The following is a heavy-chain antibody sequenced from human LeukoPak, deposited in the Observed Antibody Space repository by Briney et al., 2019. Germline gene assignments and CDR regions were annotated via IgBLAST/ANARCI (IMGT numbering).Heavy chain of an antibody. J-gene: IGHJ4*02. CDR3: VRDNPRCCGVVPANIDDY. V-gene: IGHV3-11*04. Sequence: GGSLRLSCAASGFTFSDYYMSWIRQAPGKGLEWVSYISSSGSTIYYADSVKGRFTISRDNAKNSLYLQMNSLRAEDTAVYYCVRDNPRCCGVVPANIDDYWGQGTLATVSS. D-gene: IGHD2-15*01. CDR2: ISSSGSTI. CDR1: GFTFSDYY.